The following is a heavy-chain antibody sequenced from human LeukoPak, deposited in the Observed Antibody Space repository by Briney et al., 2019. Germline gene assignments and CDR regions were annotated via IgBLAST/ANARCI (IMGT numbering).Heavy chain of an antibody. CDR1: GFTFSSSA. Sequence: TGGSLRLSCAASGFTFSSSAMSWVRQAPGKGLEWVSAISNNGGYTYYADSVQGRFTISRDNSKSTLCLQMNSLRAEDTAVYYCAKCGGGSCYYFDYWGQGTLVTVSS. CDR3: AKCGGGSCYYFDY. D-gene: IGHD2-15*01. V-gene: IGHV3-23*01. J-gene: IGHJ4*02. CDR2: ISNNGGYT.